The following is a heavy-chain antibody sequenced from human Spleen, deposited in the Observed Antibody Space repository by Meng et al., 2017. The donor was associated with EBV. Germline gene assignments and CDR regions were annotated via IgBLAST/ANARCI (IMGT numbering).Heavy chain of an antibody. CDR2: MNHSGDT. V-gene: IGHV4-34*01. CDR3: ARGSGDYLKLDCFDP. D-gene: IGHD4-17*01. Sequence: QVHLQQWGTGLLKPSETLSLTCGVEGGSFSGYYWSGIRQSPGKGLQWIGEMNHSGDTVYNPSLKSRVTISVDTSKYQFSLNLTSVTAADTALYYCARGSGDYLKLDCFDPWGQGTLVTVSS. CDR1: GGSFSGYY. J-gene: IGHJ5*02.